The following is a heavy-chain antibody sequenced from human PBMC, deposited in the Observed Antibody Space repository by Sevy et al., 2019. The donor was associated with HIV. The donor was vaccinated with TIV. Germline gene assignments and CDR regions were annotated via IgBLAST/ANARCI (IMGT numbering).Heavy chain of an antibody. V-gene: IGHV3-30*04. CDR1: GFNFGSHA. CDR2: ISSEGNSQ. J-gene: IGHJ4*02. CDR3: ARDLISGSYSQSLDY. Sequence: GGSLRLSCAASGFNFGSHAMHWVRQAPGKGLDWVAVISSEGNSQYSADSVKGRFTISRDNSKNTLYLQMDSLRVEDTAVYYCARDLISGSYSQSLDYWGQGTLVTVSS. D-gene: IGHD1-26*01.